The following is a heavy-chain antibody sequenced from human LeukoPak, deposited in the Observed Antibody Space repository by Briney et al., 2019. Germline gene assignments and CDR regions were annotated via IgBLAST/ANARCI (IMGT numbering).Heavy chain of an antibody. D-gene: IGHD6-19*01. V-gene: IGHV4-39*01. CDR3: ARQSPQWHVDY. CDR1: GGSISSSSYY. J-gene: IGHJ4*02. Sequence: SETLSLTCTVSGGSISSSSYYWGWIRQPPGKGLEWIGSIYYSGSTYYNPSLKSRVTISVDTSKNQFSLKLSSVTAADTAVYYCARQSPQWHVDYWGQGTLVTVSS. CDR2: IYYSGST.